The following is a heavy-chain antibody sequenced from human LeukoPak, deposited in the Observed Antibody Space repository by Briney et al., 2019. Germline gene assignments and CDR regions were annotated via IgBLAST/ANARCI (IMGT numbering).Heavy chain of an antibody. CDR2: IYTSEST. D-gene: IGHD3-10*01. CDR1: GGPISSYY. J-gene: IGHJ2*01. Sequence: PSETLSLTCTVSGGPISSYYWSWIRQPAGKGLEWIGRIYTSESTNYNPSIKSRVTISVAKSKNQFSLKLSSVPAAATAVYYCARGGSQYFDLWGRGTLVTVSS. CDR3: ARGGSQYFDL. V-gene: IGHV4-4*07.